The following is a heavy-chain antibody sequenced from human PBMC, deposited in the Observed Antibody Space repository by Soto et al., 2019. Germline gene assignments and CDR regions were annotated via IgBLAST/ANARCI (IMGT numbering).Heavy chain of an antibody. Sequence: SETLSLTCTVSGGYISSYYWSWIRQPPGKGLEWIGYIYYSGSTNYNPSLKSRVTISVDTSKNQFSLKLSSVTAADTAVYYCARDSWGGYCSSTSCLYYYYGMDVWGQGTTVTVSS. CDR2: IYYSGST. D-gene: IGHD2-2*01. V-gene: IGHV4-59*01. J-gene: IGHJ6*02. CDR3: ARDSWGGYCSSTSCLYYYYGMDV. CDR1: GGYISSYY.